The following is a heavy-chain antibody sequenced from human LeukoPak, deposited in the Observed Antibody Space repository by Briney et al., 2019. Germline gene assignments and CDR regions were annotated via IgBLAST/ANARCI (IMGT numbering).Heavy chain of an antibody. CDR3: TRDSMGYSSSWYPGYFQH. V-gene: IGHV3-49*04. Sequence: GRSLRLSCTASGFTFGDYAMSWVRQAPGKGLEWVGFTRSKAYGGTTEYAASVKGRFTISRDDSKSIAYLQMDSLKTEDTAVYYCTRDSMGYSSSWYPGYFQHWGQGTLVTVSS. D-gene: IGHD6-13*01. CDR2: TRSKAYGGTT. CDR1: GFTFGDYA. J-gene: IGHJ1*01.